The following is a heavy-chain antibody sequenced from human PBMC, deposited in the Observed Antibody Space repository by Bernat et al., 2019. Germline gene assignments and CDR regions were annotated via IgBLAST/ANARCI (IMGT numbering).Heavy chain of an antibody. Sequence: QVQLVQSGAEVKKPGASVKVSCKASGYTFTSYGISWVRQAPGQGLEWMGWISANNGNTNYAQKLQGRVTMTTDTSTRTAYMELRSLRSDDTAVYYCARDHWDIVVVVAATHWFDPWGQGTLVTVSS. CDR1: GYTFTSYG. CDR2: ISANNGNT. D-gene: IGHD2-15*01. J-gene: IGHJ5*02. CDR3: ARDHWDIVVVVAATHWFDP. V-gene: IGHV1-18*01.